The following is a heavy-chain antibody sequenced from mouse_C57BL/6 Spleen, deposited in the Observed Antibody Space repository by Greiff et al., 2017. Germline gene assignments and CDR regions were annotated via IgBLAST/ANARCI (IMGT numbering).Heavy chain of an antibody. Sequence: QVQLQQSGPELVTPGASVKLSCKASGYTFTSYDINGVKQRPGQGLEWIGWSYPRDGSTKYNEKFKGKATLTVDTSSSTAYMELHCLTSEDSAVYFCEGGTYGFAYWGQGTLVTVSA. V-gene: IGHV1-85*01. CDR3: EGGTYGFAY. CDR2: SYPRDGST. CDR1: GYTFTSYD. J-gene: IGHJ3*01. D-gene: IGHD1-1*02.